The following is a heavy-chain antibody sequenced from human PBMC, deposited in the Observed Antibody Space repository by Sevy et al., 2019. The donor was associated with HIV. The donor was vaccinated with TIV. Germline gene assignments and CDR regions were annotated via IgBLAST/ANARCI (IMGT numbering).Heavy chain of an antibody. J-gene: IGHJ4*01. CDR2: INPNSDET. CDR3: ARDQEFCSTTTCYGGLDH. D-gene: IGHD2-2*01. CDR1: GYRFTDYY. Sequence: ASVKVSCETSGYRFTDYYIHWVRQAPGQGLEWMGWINPNSDETKSAKKFQDRVIRTKDTSISTVYMELGGLTFDDSAVYYCARDQEFCSTTTCYGGLDHWGHGSLVTVSS. V-gene: IGHV1-2*02.